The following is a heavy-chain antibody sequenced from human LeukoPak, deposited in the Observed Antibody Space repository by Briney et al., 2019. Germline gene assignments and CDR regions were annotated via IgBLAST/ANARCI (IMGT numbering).Heavy chain of an antibody. J-gene: IGHJ3*02. Sequence: PGGSLRLSCTGSGFTFGHYALAWVRQAPGKGREGLGFIRSQAYGGTIEYGASVKGRFSISRDNSKSIADLQINSLKTEDTAVYYCARGGDFGVPAPLGIDAFDIWGQGTMVTVSS. CDR3: ARGGDFGVPAPLGIDAFDI. CDR2: IRSQAYGGTI. CDR1: GFTFGHYA. V-gene: IGHV3-49*04. D-gene: IGHD2-2*01.